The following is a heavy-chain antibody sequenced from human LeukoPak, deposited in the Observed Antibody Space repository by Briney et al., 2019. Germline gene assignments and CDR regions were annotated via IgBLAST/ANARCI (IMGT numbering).Heavy chain of an antibody. D-gene: IGHD1-26*01. CDR2: INHSGST. J-gene: IGHJ2*01. CDR1: GGSFSGYY. CDR3: ASSARYWYFDL. Sequence: PSETLSLTCAVYGGSFSGYYWSWIRQPPGKGLEWIGEINHSGSTNYNPSLKSRVTISVDTSKNQFSLKLSSVTAADTAVYYCASSARYWYFDLWGRGTLVTVPS. V-gene: IGHV4-34*01.